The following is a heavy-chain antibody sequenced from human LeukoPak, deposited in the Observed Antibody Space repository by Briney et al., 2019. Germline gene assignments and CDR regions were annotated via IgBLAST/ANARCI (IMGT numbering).Heavy chain of an antibody. D-gene: IGHD4-17*01. CDR1: GFTFSIYA. CDR3: ARYGALDY. CDR2: ISSDGGST. Sequence: GGSLRLSCAASGFTFSIYAMNWVRQAPGKGLEWVSTISSDGGSTYYADSVKGRFTISRDNAKNSLYLQMKSLRIEDTAVYYCARYGALDYWGQGTLVTVSS. J-gene: IGHJ4*02. V-gene: IGHV3-23*01.